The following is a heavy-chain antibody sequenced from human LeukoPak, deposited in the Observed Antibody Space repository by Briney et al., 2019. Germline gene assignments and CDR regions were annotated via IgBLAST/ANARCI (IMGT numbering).Heavy chain of an antibody. J-gene: IGHJ3*02. V-gene: IGHV3-23*01. CDR2: INNSGGTT. CDR3: AKEIAADGADAFDI. Sequence: GGSLRLSCAASRFSFSSYAMSWVRQAPGKGLEWVSTINNSGGTTYYADSVKGRFTISRDNSKNTLYLQMNSLRAEDTAVYYCAKEIAADGADAFDIWGQGTMVTVSS. CDR1: RFSFSSYA. D-gene: IGHD6-13*01.